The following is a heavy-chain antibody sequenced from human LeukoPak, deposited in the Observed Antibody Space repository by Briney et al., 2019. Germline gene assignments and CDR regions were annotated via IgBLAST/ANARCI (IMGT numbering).Heavy chain of an antibody. CDR3: ARGGLPIYYYYIDV. CDR2: ITSSSSYI. V-gene: IGHV3-21*01. D-gene: IGHD4-11*01. Sequence: PGGSLRLSCVASGFTFNTYNMNWVRQAPGKGLEWVSSITSSSSYIYYADSVKGRFTISRDNAKKSLYLQMNSLRVEDTAVYYCARGGLPIYYYYIDVWGKGTTVTVSS. CDR1: GFTFNTYN. J-gene: IGHJ6*03.